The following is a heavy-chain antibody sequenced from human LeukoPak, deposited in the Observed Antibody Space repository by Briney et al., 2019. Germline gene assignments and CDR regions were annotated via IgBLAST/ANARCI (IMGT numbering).Heavy chain of an antibody. CDR3: ARDPRAAAADDAFDI. D-gene: IGHD6-13*01. Sequence: GASVKVSCKASGGTFSSYAISWVRQAPGQGLEWMGGIIPIFGTANYAQKFQGRVTITADESTSTAYMELSSLRSEDTAVYYCARDPRAAAADDAFDIWGQGTMVTVSS. V-gene: IGHV1-69*13. J-gene: IGHJ3*02. CDR2: IIPIFGTA. CDR1: GGTFSSYA.